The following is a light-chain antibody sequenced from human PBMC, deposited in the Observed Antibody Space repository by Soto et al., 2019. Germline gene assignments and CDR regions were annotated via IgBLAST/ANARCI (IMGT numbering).Light chain of an antibody. V-gene: IGKV1-5*01. CDR2: DAS. Sequence: EIRMTQSPSTLSASVGDRVTITCRASQSISSWLAWYQQKPGKAPKLLIYDASSLESGVPSRFSGSGSGTEFTLTISSLQPDDFATYYCQQYNSYSQWTFGQGTKVDIK. J-gene: IGKJ1*01. CDR1: QSISSW. CDR3: QQYNSYSQWT.